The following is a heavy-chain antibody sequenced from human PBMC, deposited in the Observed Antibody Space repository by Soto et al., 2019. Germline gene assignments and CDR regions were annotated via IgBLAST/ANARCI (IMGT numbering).Heavy chain of an antibody. CDR3: ARLGGYCSSTSCYGYYGMDV. CDR1: GGSISSGGYS. D-gene: IGHD2-2*01. J-gene: IGHJ6*02. V-gene: IGHV4-30-2*01. Sequence: SETLSLTCAVSGGSISSGGYSWSWIRQPPGKGLEWIGYIYHSGSTYYNPSLKSRVTISVDRSKNQFSLKLSSVTAADTAVYYCARLGGYCSSTSCYGYYGMDVWGQGTTVTVSS. CDR2: IYHSGST.